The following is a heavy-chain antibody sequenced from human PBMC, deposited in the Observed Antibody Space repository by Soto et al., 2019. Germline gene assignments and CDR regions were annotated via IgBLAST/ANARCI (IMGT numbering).Heavy chain of an antibody. V-gene: IGHV4-59*01. D-gene: IGHD1-26*01. Sequence: PSETLCVTYTVSGGSISSCYWSGIRQPPGKGLEWIGYIYYSGSTNYNPSLKSRVTISVDTSKNQFSLKLSSVTAADTAVYYCARALDSYYYYHYRLAVPGQGTTDPVSA. CDR1: GGSISSCY. J-gene: IGHJ6*01. CDR2: IYYSGST. CDR3: ARALDSYYYYHYRLAV.